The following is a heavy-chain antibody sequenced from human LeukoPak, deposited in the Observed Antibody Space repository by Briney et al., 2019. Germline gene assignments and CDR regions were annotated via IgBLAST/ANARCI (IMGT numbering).Heavy chain of an antibody. J-gene: IGHJ4*02. D-gene: IGHD6-19*01. Sequence: KPSETLSLTCTVSGGSISSSSYDWGWIRQAPGKGLEWIRSIDYSGSIYYNPSLKSRVTISVDTSKNQFSLKLSSSTAADTAVYYCARGWFTSGWYQGADDWGQGTLVTVSS. CDR2: IDYSGSI. V-gene: IGHV4-39*01. CDR3: ARGWFTSGWYQGADD. CDR1: GGSISSSSYD.